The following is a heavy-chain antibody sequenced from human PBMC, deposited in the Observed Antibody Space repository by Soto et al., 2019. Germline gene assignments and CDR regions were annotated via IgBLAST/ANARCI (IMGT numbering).Heavy chain of an antibody. CDR3: ARGRLFSGYSSSSAPYYYYGMDV. V-gene: IGHV4-34*01. Sequence: PSETLSLTCAVYGGSFSGYYWSWIRQPPGKGLEWIGEINHSGSTNYNPSLKSRITISVDTSKNQFSLKLSSVTAADTAVYYCARGRLFSGYSSSSAPYYYYGMDVWGQGTTVTVSS. D-gene: IGHD6-6*01. CDR1: GGSFSGYY. CDR2: INHSGST. J-gene: IGHJ6*02.